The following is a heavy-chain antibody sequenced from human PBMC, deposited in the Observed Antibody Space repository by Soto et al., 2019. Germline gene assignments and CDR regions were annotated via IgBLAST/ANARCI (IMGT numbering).Heavy chain of an antibody. V-gene: IGHV1-18*01. CDR2: ISAYNGNT. J-gene: IGHJ4*02. CDR1: GYTFTSYG. D-gene: IGHD3-9*01. Sequence: GASVKVSCKASGYTFTSYGISWVRQAPGQGLEWMGWISAYNGNTNYAQKLQGRVTMTTDTSTSTAYMELRSLRSDDTAVYYCARGLYDILTGYYTYAFDYWGQGTLVTVSS. CDR3: ARGLYDILTGYYTYAFDY.